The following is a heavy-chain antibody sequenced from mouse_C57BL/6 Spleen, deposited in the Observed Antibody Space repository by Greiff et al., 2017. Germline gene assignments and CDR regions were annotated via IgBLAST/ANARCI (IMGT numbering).Heavy chain of an antibody. J-gene: IGHJ1*03. CDR1: GYTFTSYW. Sequence: VQLQQPGAELVKPGASVTLSCKASGYTFTSYWMHWVKQRPGQGLEWIGMIYPNSGNTYYNDKFKGKATLTAEKSSSAAYMQLISLTSDDSAVYFCARSTTVVARGWYFDVWGTGTTVTVSS. CDR2: IYPNSGNT. V-gene: IGHV1-64*01. CDR3: ARSTTVVARGWYFDV. D-gene: IGHD1-1*01.